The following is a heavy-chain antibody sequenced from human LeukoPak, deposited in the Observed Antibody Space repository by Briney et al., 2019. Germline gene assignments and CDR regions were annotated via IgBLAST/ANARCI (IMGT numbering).Heavy chain of an antibody. D-gene: IGHD3-10*01. CDR1: GGTFSSYA. Sequence: ASVEVSCKASGGTFSSYAISWVRQAPGQGLEWMGGIIPIFGTANYAQKFQGRVTITADESTSTAYMELSSLRSEDTAVYYCARRGVEYYGSGSYYRFDYWGQGTLVTVSS. J-gene: IGHJ4*02. V-gene: IGHV1-69*13. CDR2: IIPIFGTA. CDR3: ARRGVEYYGSGSYYRFDY.